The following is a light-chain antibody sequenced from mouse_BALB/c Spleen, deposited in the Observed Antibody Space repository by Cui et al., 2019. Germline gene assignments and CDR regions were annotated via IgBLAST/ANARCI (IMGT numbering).Light chain of an antibody. V-gene: IGKV4-68*01. CDR1: SSVSY. CDR2: LTS. J-gene: IGKJ5*01. CDR3: QQWSSNPPT. Sequence: LMSASPGEKVTMTCSASSSVSYMYWYQQKPRSSPKPWIYLTSNLASGVPARFSGSGSGTSYSLTISSMEAEDAATYYCQQWSSNPPTFGAGTKLELK.